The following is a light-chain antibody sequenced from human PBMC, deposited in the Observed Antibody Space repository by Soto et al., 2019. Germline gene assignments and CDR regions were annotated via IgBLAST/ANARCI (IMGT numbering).Light chain of an antibody. CDR2: AVT. J-gene: IGLJ2*01. CDR1: SSDVGAYDY. V-gene: IGLV2-8*01. CDR3: SSYLGNNNLV. Sequence: QSVLTQPPSASGSPGQSVTISCTGSSSDVGAYDYVSWYQQHPGKAPKLMVYAVTKRPSGVPDRFSGSKSGNTASLTVSGLQADDEAHYYCSSYLGNNNLVFGGGTKLTVL.